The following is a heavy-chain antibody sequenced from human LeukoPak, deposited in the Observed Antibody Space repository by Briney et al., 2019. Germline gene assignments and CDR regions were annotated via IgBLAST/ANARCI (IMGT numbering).Heavy chain of an antibody. Sequence: GESLKISCKGSGYSFASYWIGWVRQMPGKGLKWMGIIYPGDSDARYSPSFQGQVTISADKSISTAYLQWSSLKASDTAMYYCARRRDLYSGSYYPFDYWGQGTLVTVSS. CDR1: GYSFASYW. CDR3: ARRRDLYSGSYYPFDY. D-gene: IGHD1-26*01. CDR2: IYPGDSDA. V-gene: IGHV5-51*01. J-gene: IGHJ4*02.